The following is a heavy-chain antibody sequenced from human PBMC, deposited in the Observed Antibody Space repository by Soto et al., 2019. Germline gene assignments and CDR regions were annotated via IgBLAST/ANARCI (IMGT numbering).Heavy chain of an antibody. D-gene: IGHD3-22*01. J-gene: IGHJ2*01. CDR3: ARAPGDYDSSGYYYWYFDL. Sequence: SLRLSCAASGFTFSSYAMHWVRQAPGKGLEWVAVISYDGSNKYYADSVKGRFTISRDNSKNTLYLQMNSLRAEDTAVYYCARAPGDYDSSGYYYWYFDLWGRGTLVTVSS. CDR1: GFTFSSYA. CDR2: ISYDGSNK. V-gene: IGHV3-30-3*01.